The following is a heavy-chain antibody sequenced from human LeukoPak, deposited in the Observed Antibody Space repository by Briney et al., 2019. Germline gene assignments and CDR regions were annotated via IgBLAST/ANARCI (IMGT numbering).Heavy chain of an antibody. D-gene: IGHD5-12*01. J-gene: IGHJ4*02. CDR2: INPSGGST. CDR1: GYTFTSYY. Sequence: ASVKVSCKASGYTFTSYYMHWVRQAPGQGLEWMGIINPSGGSTSYAQKFQGRVTMTRDMSTSTVYMELSSLRSEDTAVYYCAREGRQYSDYDYPYFDYWGQGTLVTVSS. V-gene: IGHV1-46*01. CDR3: AREGRQYSDYDYPYFDY.